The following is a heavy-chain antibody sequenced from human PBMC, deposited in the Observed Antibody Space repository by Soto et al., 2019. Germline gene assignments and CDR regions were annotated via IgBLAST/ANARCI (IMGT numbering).Heavy chain of an antibody. CDR3: ARDTYSSSWYNLNYYYYGMDV. V-gene: IGHV4-61*01. Sequence: QVQLQESGPGLLKPSETLSLTCTVSGGSVSSGSYYWSWIRQPPGKGLEWIGYIYYSGSTNYNPSLKSRVTISVDTSKNQFSLKLSSVTAADTAVYYCARDTYSSSWYNLNYYYYGMDVWGQGTTVTVSS. J-gene: IGHJ6*02. D-gene: IGHD6-13*01. CDR1: GGSVSSGSYY. CDR2: IYYSGST.